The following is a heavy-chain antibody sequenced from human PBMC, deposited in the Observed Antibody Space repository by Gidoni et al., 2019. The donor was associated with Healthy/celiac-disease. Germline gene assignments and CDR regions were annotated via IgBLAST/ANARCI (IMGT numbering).Heavy chain of an antibody. CDR3: ARVVEMATVFDY. D-gene: IGHD4-4*01. Sequence: QVQLQESGPGLVKPAETLSLTCTGSGGAISSYYWSWLRQPPGKGLEWIGYIYYSGSTNYNPSLKSRVTISVATSKTQFSLKLSSVTAADTAVYYCARVVEMATVFDYWGQGTLVTVSS. CDR2: IYYSGST. V-gene: IGHV4-59*01. CDR1: GGAISSYY. J-gene: IGHJ4*02.